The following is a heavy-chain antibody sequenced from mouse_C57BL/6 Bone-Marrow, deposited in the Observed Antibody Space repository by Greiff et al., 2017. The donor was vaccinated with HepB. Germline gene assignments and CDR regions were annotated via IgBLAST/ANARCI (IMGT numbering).Heavy chain of an antibody. CDR3: ARYLDYFDY. J-gene: IGHJ2*01. CDR1: GFTFSDYY. V-gene: IGHV5-16*01. Sequence: DVQLVESEGGLVQPGSSMKLSCTASGFTFSDYYMAWVRQVPEKGLEWVANINYDGSSTYYLDSLKSRFIISRDNAKNILYLQMSSLKSEDTATYYCARYLDYFDYWGQGTTLTVSS. CDR2: INYDGSST.